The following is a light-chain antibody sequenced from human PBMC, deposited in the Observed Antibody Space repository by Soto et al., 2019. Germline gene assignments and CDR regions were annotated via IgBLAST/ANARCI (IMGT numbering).Light chain of an antibody. CDR1: SSDVGSYNS. CDR3: SSDAGNFVV. J-gene: IGLJ2*01. Sequence: QSALTQPPSASGSPGQSVSISCTGASSDVGSYNSVSWYQQFPGKAPKLIIYEVTNRPAGVPDRFSGSKSANTASLTVSGLQAEDEADYFCSSDAGNFVVFGAGTKLTVL. CDR2: EVT. V-gene: IGLV2-8*01.